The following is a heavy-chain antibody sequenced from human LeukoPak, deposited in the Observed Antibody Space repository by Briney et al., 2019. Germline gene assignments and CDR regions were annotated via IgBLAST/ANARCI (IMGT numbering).Heavy chain of an antibody. CDR1: GYNFTNYW. CDR3: ARHPSGAFDF. J-gene: IGHJ4*02. CDR2: IYLDDSDT. Sequence: GESLKISCQGSGYNFTNYWIAWVRQMPGKGLEVIGIIYLDDSDTRYSPSFQGHVTISADKSINTAYLQLNSLKAPDTAIYYCARHPSGAFDFWGQGTLVTVAS. D-gene: IGHD6-19*01. V-gene: IGHV5-51*01.